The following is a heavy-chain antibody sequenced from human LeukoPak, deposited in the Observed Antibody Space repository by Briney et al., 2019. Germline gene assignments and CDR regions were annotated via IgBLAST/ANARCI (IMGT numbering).Heavy chain of an antibody. CDR2: ISSNGAST. CDR1: EFSFSRYA. D-gene: IGHD3-22*01. CDR3: VKGGSYDSSGFPEYFQD. J-gene: IGHJ1*01. V-gene: IGHV3-64D*09. Sequence: PGGSLRLSCSASEFSFSRYAMHWVRQGPGKGLEHVSTISSNGASTYYADSAKGRFTISRDNSKNTLYPQLSSLSAEDTAVYYCVKGGSYDSSGFPEYFQDWGQGTLVSASS.